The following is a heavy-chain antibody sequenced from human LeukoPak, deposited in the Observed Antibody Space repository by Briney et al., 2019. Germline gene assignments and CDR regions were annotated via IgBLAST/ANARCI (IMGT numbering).Heavy chain of an antibody. V-gene: IGHV3-30-3*01. Sequence: GRSLRLSCVASGFSFMNYAIHWVRQAPGKGLEWVSVISFDGGIQYYADSVKGRFTVSRDNSRNTLYLQMNSLRTEDTAIYYCARVIDDYGGNYFDYWGQGTLVTVSS. CDR1: GFSFMNYA. CDR2: ISFDGGIQ. J-gene: IGHJ4*02. CDR3: ARVIDDYGGNYFDY. D-gene: IGHD4-17*01.